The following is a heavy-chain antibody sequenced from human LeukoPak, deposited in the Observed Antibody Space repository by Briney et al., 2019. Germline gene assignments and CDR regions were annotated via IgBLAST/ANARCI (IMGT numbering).Heavy chain of an antibody. CDR1: GGSISSYY. Sequence: SETLSLTCTVSGGSISSYYWSWIRQPPGKGLEWIGYIYYSGSTNYNPSLKSRVTISVDTSKNQLSLKLSSVTAADTAVYYRARPHTTGTTGGFDYWGQGTLVTVSS. CDR3: ARPHTTGTTGGFDY. J-gene: IGHJ4*02. D-gene: IGHD1-1*01. CDR2: IYYSGST. V-gene: IGHV4-59*01.